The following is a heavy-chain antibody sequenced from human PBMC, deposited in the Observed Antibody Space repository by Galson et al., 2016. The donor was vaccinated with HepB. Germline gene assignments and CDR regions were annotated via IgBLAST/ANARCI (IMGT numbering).Heavy chain of an antibody. CDR2: ISFDGSDK. CDR3: ARDTLAGVGEGLDV. D-gene: IGHD3-16*01. V-gene: IGHV3-33*01. Sequence: SLRLSCAASGFALFNYAMHWVRQAPGKGLEWVALISFDGSDKYYRDSVRGRFTVSRDNSKNTLYLRLSSLRADDTAVYYCARDTLAGVGEGLDVWGQGTTVTVSS. J-gene: IGHJ6*02. CDR1: GFALFNYA.